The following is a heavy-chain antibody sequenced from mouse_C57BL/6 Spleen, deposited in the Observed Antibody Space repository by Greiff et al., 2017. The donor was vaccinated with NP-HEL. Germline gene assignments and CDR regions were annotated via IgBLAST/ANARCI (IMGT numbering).Heavy chain of an antibody. CDR2: ISNGGGST. CDR1: GFTFSDYY. D-gene: IGHD3-3*01. Sequence: EVKLVESGGGLVQPGGSLKLSCAASGFTFSDYYMYWVRQTPEKRLEWVAYISNGGGSTYYPDTVKGRFTISRDNAKNTLYLQMSRLKSEDTAMYYCARHGGTSYAMDYWGQGTSVTVSS. CDR3: ARHGGTSYAMDY. V-gene: IGHV5-12*01. J-gene: IGHJ4*01.